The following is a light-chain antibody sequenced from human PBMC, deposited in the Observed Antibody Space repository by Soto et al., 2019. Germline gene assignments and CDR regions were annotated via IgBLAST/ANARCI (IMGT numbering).Light chain of an antibody. V-gene: IGLV2-11*01. J-gene: IGLJ3*02. Sequence: QSALTQPRSVSGSPGQSVTISCTGTSSDVGDYNLVSWYQQHPGKAPKLILYDVSKRPSGISNRFSGSKSGNTASLTISGLQVEDEAEYFCGSFTTSRIWVFGGGTKLTVL. CDR3: GSFTTSRIWV. CDR1: SSDVGDYNL. CDR2: DVS.